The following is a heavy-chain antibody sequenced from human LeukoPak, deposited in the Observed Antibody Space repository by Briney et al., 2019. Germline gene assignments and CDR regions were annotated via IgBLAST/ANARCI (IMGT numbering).Heavy chain of an antibody. CDR2: ISYDGSNK. CDR3: AKDTVDLVATMGVDY. CDR1: GFTFSGYG. J-gene: IGHJ4*02. Sequence: PGGSLRLSCAASGFTFSGYGMHWVRQAPGKGLEWVAVISYDGSNKYYADSVKGRFTISRDNSKNTLYLQMNSLRAEDTAVYYCAKDTVDLVATMGVDYWGQGTLVTVSS. D-gene: IGHD5-12*01. V-gene: IGHV3-30*18.